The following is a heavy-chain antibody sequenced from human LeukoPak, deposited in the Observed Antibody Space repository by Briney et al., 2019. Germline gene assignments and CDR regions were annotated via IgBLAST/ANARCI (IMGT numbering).Heavy chain of an antibody. J-gene: IGHJ6*02. Sequence: GGSLRLSCAASGFTFTRFAMYWVRQAPGKGLEWVALISYDGRNKYYADSVKGRFTISRDNSKNTVYLQMNSPRAEDTAVYYCASVGGDVLSGHRTGYYYAMDVWGQGTTVTVSS. CDR1: GFTFTRFA. CDR2: ISYDGRNK. CDR3: ASVGGDVLSGHRTGYYYAMDV. D-gene: IGHD3-3*01. V-gene: IGHV3-30*04.